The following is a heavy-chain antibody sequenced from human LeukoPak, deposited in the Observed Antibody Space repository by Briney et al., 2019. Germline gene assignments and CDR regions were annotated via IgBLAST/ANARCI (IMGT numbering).Heavy chain of an antibody. CDR3: ARGQEDWELLQRDVNFDY. CDR1: GGSISSYY. V-gene: IGHV4-34*01. D-gene: IGHD1-26*01. CDR2: INQSGSA. Sequence: SETLSLTCTVSGGSISSYYWSWIRQPPGKGPEWIGEINQSGSANYNPSLKSRVTILVDRSKNQFSLKVTSVTAADTAVYYCARGQEDWELLQRDVNFDYWGQGTLVTVSS. J-gene: IGHJ4*02.